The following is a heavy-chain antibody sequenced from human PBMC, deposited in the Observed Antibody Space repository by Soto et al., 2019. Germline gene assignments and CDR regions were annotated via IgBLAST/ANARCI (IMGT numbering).Heavy chain of an antibody. CDR3: ARGIFGVDNEGYYFDY. Sequence: ASVKVSCKASGYTFTSYGISWVRQAPGQGLEWMGWISAYNGNTNYAQKLQGRVTMTTDTSTSTAYMELRSLRSDDTAVYYCARGIFGVDNEGYYFDYWGQGTLVTVSS. CDR1: GYTFTSYG. V-gene: IGHV1-18*01. CDR2: ISAYNGNT. J-gene: IGHJ4*02. D-gene: IGHD3-3*01.